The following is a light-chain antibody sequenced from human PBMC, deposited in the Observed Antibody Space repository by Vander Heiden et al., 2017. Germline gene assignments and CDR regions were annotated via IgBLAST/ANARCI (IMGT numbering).Light chain of an antibody. Sequence: SSLLTQDPAVSVALGQTVRITCQGDNLRSYYASWYQQKPGQAPVLVIYGKNNRPSGIPDRFSGSSSGNTASLTITGAQAEDEADYYCNSRDSSGVVFGGGTKLTVL. J-gene: IGLJ2*01. CDR1: NLRSYY. CDR2: GKN. V-gene: IGLV3-19*01. CDR3: NSRDSSGVV.